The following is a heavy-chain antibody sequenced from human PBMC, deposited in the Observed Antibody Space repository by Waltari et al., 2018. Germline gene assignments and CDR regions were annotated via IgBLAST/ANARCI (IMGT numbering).Heavy chain of an antibody. CDR3: AKELYPGYARRLFDY. J-gene: IGHJ4*02. D-gene: IGHD5-12*01. V-gene: IGHV3-30*18. Sequence: QVQLVESGGGVVQPGRSLRLSCTAYGFRFGTVCMNWVRQAPGKGLEWVAIISFDGNEKHYADSVKGRLTVSRDNSKNTLFLQLNSLRAEDTAVYYCAKELYPGYARRLFDYWGQGTLVTVSS. CDR2: ISFDGNEK. CDR1: GFRFGTVC.